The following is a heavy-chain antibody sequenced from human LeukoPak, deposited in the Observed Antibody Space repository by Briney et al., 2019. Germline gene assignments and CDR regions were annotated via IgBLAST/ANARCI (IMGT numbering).Heavy chain of an antibody. V-gene: IGHV3-48*03. D-gene: IGHD2-15*01. CDR2: ISSSGSTI. J-gene: IGHJ4*02. CDR3: ARGDGYCSGGSCYSGLFDY. Sequence: PGGSLRLSCAASGFTFDDYGMSWVRQAPGKGLEWVSYISSSGSTIYYADSVKGRFTISRDNAKNSLYLQMNSLRAEDTAVYYCARGDGYCSGGSCYSGLFDYWGQGTLVTVSS. CDR1: GFTFDDYG.